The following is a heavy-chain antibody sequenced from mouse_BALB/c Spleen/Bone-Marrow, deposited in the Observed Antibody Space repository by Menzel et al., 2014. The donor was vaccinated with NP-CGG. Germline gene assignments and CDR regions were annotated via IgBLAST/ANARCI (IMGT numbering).Heavy chain of an antibody. J-gene: IGHJ2*01. Sequence: QVQLQQSGAELVMPGASVKMSCKASGHTFTDYWMHWVKQRPGQGLEWIGAIDTSDSYTSYNQKFKGKATLTVDKSSSTAYMQLSSLTSEDSAVYYCARGKGNLYYWGQGTTLTVSS. V-gene: IGHV1-69*01. CDR3: ARGKGNLYY. D-gene: IGHD2-1*01. CDR1: GHTFTDYW. CDR2: IDTSDSYT.